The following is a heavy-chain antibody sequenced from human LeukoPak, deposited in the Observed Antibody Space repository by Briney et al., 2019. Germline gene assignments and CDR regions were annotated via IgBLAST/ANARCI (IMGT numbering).Heavy chain of an antibody. Sequence: GGSLRLSCAASGFTFSSYAMHWVRQAPGKGLERVAVISYDGSNKYYADSVKGRFTISRDNSKNTLYLQMNSLRAEDTAVYYCALYGMDVWGQGTTVTVSS. V-gene: IGHV3-30*04. CDR2: ISYDGSNK. CDR1: GFTFSSYA. J-gene: IGHJ6*02. CDR3: ALYGMDV.